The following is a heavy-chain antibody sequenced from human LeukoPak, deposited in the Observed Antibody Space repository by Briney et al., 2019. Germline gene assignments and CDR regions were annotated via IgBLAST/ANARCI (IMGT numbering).Heavy chain of an antibody. Sequence: SETLSLTCAVYGXSFSGYYGSWIRQPPGKGLEWIGEINHSGSTNYNPSLKSRVTISVDTSKNQLSLKLNSVTAADTAVYYCARGFRYIGFALAVPGTPYYFDYWGQGTLVTVSS. V-gene: IGHV4-34*01. D-gene: IGHD6-19*01. J-gene: IGHJ4*02. CDR2: INHSGST. CDR3: ARGFRYIGFALAVPGTPYYFDY. CDR1: GXSFSGYY.